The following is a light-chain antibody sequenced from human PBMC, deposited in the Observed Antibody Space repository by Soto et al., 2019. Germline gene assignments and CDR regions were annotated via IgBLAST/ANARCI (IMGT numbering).Light chain of an antibody. J-gene: IGKJ2*01. CDR2: AAS. CDR1: QSITTH. Sequence: DIQMTQSPSSVSASVGDRVTMTCRASQSITTHVNWYQQKPGKAPKLLIYAASILQSGVPSRFSGSGSGTDFTLTISSLQPEDFATYFCQQSYSTPTPPTFGQGTKVEIK. V-gene: IGKV1-39*01. CDR3: QQSYSTPTPPT.